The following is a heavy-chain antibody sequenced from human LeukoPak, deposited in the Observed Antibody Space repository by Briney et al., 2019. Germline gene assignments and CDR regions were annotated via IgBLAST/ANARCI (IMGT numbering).Heavy chain of an antibody. D-gene: IGHD3-22*01. CDR2: IIPILGIA. Sequence: ASVKVSRKASGGTCSSYAISWVRQAPGQGLEWMGRIIPILGIANYAQKFQGRVTITADKSTSTAYIELSSLRSEDTAVYYCAREVRYDSSGPDYWGQGTLVTVSS. V-gene: IGHV1-69*04. CDR3: AREVRYDSSGPDY. CDR1: GGTCSSYA. J-gene: IGHJ4*02.